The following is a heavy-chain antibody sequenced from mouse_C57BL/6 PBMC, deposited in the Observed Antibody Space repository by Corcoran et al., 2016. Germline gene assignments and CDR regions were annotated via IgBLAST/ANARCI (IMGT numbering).Heavy chain of an antibody. CDR3: ARVVTTGFDY. CDR1: GYTFTDYN. CDR2: INPNNGAT. Sequence: EVQLQQSGPELMKPGASVKFPCKAYGYTFTDYNMDWVKQSPGKGREWLGDINPNNGATIYNQKFKGKATLTVDKSSSTAYMELRSLTSEDTAVYYCARVVTTGFDYWGQGTTLTVSS. D-gene: IGHD2-2*01. J-gene: IGHJ2*01. V-gene: IGHV1-18*01.